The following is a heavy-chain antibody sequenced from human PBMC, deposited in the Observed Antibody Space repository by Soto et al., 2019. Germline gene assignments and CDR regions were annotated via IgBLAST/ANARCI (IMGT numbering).Heavy chain of an antibody. J-gene: IGHJ5*02. D-gene: IGHD1-26*01. V-gene: IGHV4-59*12. Sequence: SETLSLTCTVSGGSISSYYWSWIRQPPGKGLEWIGYIYYSGSTYYNPSLKSRVTISVDTSKNQFSLKLSSATAADTAVYYCARGELRFWFDPWGQGTRVTVSS. CDR2: IYYSGST. CDR3: ARGELRFWFDP. CDR1: GGSISSYY.